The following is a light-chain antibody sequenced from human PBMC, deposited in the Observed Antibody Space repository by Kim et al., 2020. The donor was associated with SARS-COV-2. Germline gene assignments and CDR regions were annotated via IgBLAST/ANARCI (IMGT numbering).Light chain of an antibody. J-gene: IGKJ2*03. CDR2: WAA. CDR1: QTVFYTSNNKNY. Sequence: ATLNSKSSQTVFYTSNNKNYLAWYQQKPGQAPKLLIYWAAIRESGVSDRFSGSGSETDFTLTISSLQAEDVAVYYCQQYYSTPPSFGQGTKLEI. V-gene: IGKV4-1*01. CDR3: QQYYSTPPS.